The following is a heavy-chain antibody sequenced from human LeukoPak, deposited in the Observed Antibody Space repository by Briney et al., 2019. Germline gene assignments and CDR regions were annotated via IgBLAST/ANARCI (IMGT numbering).Heavy chain of an antibody. Sequence: GGSLRLSCVASGFTFSSYGMHWVRQAPGKGLEWVAFVPYDGGNTYYTDSVRGRFTISRDNSKNTLYLQMNGLRAEDTAVYYCAKRWGAFGGVVSVDYWGQGTLVTVSS. D-gene: IGHD3-16*01. CDR1: GFTFSSYG. CDR3: AKRWGAFGGVVSVDY. J-gene: IGHJ4*02. CDR2: VPYDGGNT. V-gene: IGHV3-30*02.